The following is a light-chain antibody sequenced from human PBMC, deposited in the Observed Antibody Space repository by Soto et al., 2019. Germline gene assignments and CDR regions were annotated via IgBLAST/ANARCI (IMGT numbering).Light chain of an antibody. Sequence: QSVLTQPASASGSPGQSITISCTGTSSDVGGYNYVSWYQQHPGKAPKLMIYEVSNRPSGVSNRFSGSKSGNTASLTISGLQAEDEAEYYCSSYTSSSNHVVFGGGTKLTVL. CDR3: SSYTSSSNHVV. V-gene: IGLV2-14*01. CDR1: SSDVGGYNY. J-gene: IGLJ2*01. CDR2: EVS.